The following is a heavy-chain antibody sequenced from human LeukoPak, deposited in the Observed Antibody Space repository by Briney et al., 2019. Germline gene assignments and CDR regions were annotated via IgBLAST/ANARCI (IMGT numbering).Heavy chain of an antibody. CDR3: ARVEMATIGVDY. CDR2: ISSSGSTI. V-gene: IGHV3-48*03. J-gene: IGHJ4*02. Sequence: GGSLRLSCAASGFTFSSYEMNWVRQAPGKGLEWVSCISSSGSTIYYADSVKGRFTISRDNAKNSLYLQMNSLRAEDTAVYYCARVEMATIGVDYWGQGTLVTVSS. CDR1: GFTFSSYE. D-gene: IGHD5-24*01.